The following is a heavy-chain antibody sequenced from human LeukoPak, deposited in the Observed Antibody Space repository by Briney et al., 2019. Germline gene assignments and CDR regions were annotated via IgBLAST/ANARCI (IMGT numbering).Heavy chain of an antibody. CDR3: AISSGWYVFDY. CDR1: GFTFSSYA. D-gene: IGHD6-19*01. Sequence: GGSLRLSCAASGFTFSSYAMSWVRQAPGKGLEWVSAISGSGGSTYYADSVKGRITISRDNSKNTLYLQMNSLRAEDTAVYYCAISSGWYVFDYWGQGTLVTVSS. J-gene: IGHJ4*02. V-gene: IGHV3-23*01. CDR2: ISGSGGST.